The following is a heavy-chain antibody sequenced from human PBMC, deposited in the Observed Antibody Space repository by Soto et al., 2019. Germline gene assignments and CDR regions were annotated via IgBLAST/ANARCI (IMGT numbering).Heavy chain of an antibody. CDR2: IYYTGNT. D-gene: IGHD3-22*01. J-gene: IGHJ4*02. CDR3: ARATYDSSTYYLDY. Sequence: QVQLQESGPGLVKPSQTLSLTCTVSGASISGGDYYWTWIRQPPGKGLEWIGSIYYTGNTYSNPSLESRLSISVDPSNNQFALRLTSVTAPDTAIYYCARATYDSSTYYLDYWGQGTLVTVPS. CDR1: GASISGGDYY. V-gene: IGHV4-30-4*01.